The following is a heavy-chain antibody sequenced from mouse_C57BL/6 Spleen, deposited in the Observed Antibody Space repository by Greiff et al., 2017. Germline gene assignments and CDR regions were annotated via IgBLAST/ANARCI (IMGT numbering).Heavy chain of an antibody. CDR2: IGPNSGGT. V-gene: IGHV1-72*01. J-gene: IGHJ4*01. CDR3: ARWGYSAGDYAMDY. CDR1: GYTFTSYW. Sequence: QVQLQQPGAELVKPGASVQLSCKASGYTFTSYWMHWVKQRPGRGLEWIGRIGPNSGGTKYNEKFKGKATLTVDKPSSTAYMQLRCRTSEASAVYYCARWGYSAGDYAMDYWGQGTSVTVSS. D-gene: IGHD2-3*01.